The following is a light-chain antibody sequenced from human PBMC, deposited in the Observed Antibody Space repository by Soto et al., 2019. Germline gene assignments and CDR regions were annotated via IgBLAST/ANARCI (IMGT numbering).Light chain of an antibody. Sequence: DIVMTQSPLSLPVTPGEPASISCRSSQSLLHSNGYNYLDWYLQKPGQSPQLLIYLGSNRASGVTDRFSGSGSCTDFTLKISRVEAEDVGVYYCMQALQTPQYTFGQGTKLEIK. V-gene: IGKV2-28*01. J-gene: IGKJ2*01. CDR3: MQALQTPQYT. CDR1: QSLLHSNGYNY. CDR2: LGS.